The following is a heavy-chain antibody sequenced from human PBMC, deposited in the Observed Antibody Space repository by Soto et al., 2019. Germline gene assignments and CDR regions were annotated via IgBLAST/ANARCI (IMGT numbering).Heavy chain of an antibody. CDR3: AGEGYGFPY. Sequence: QVQLVQSGAEVKKPGASVKVSCKASGYTFTSYDINWARQATGQGLEWMGWMNPNSGNTGYAQNFQGRVTMTRNTSISTASMELSSLRSEDTAVYYGAGEGYGFPYWGQGTLVTVSA. D-gene: IGHD5-18*01. CDR1: GYTFTSYD. V-gene: IGHV1-8*01. J-gene: IGHJ4*02. CDR2: MNPNSGNT.